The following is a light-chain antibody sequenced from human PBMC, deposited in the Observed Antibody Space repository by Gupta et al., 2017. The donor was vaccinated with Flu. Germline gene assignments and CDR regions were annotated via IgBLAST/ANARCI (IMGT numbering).Light chain of an antibody. CDR3: SSYVGGDRVV. V-gene: IGLV2-8*01. Sequence: GSPGQSVTISCTGTSSDVGAYNYVSWYQQYPGKVPKLLIYEVTKRPSGVPDRFSGSKSGNTASLTVSGLQPEDEADFDCSSYVGGDRVVFGGGTKLT. J-gene: IGLJ2*01. CDR1: SSDVGAYNY. CDR2: EVT.